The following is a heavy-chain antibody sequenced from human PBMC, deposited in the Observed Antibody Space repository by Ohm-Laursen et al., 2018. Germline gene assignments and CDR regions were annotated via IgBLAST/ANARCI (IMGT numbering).Heavy chain of an antibody. V-gene: IGHV3-7*01. D-gene: IGHD6-13*01. CDR3: ARGRQQLGDYYYGMDV. Sequence: SLRLSCAAFGFTFSSYSMNWVRQAPGKGLDWVANIKQDGSEKYYVDSVKGRFTISRDNAKNSLYLQMNSLRAEDTAVYYCARGRQQLGDYYYGMDVWGQGTTVTVSS. CDR1: GFTFSSYS. J-gene: IGHJ6*02. CDR2: IKQDGSEK.